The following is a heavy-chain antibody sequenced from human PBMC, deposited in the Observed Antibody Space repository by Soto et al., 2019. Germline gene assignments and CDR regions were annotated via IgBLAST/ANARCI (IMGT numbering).Heavy chain of an antibody. J-gene: IGHJ6*02. D-gene: IGHD6-13*01. CDR3: ARASGSSWTSYYYYGMDV. CDR2: IYYSGST. CDR1: GGSISSYY. Sequence: PSETLSLTCTVSGGSISSYYWSWIRQPPVKVLEWIGYIYYSGSTNYNPSLKSRVTISVDTSKNQFSLKLSSVTAADTAVYYCARASGSSWTSYYYYGMDVWGQGTTVTVYS. V-gene: IGHV4-59*01.